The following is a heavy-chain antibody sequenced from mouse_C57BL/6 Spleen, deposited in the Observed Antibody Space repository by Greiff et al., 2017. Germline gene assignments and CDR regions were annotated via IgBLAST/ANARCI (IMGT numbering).Heavy chain of an antibody. CDR3: ARHYYGSRDYAMDY. J-gene: IGHJ4*01. V-gene: IGHV1-72*01. Sequence: QVQLQQPGAELVKPGASVKLSCKASGYTFTSYWMHWVKQRPGRGLEWIGRIDPNSGGTKYNEKFKCKATLTVDKTSSTAYMQLSSLTSEDAAVYYCARHYYGSRDYAMDYWGQGTSVTVSS. CDR2: IDPNSGGT. CDR1: GYTFTSYW. D-gene: IGHD1-1*01.